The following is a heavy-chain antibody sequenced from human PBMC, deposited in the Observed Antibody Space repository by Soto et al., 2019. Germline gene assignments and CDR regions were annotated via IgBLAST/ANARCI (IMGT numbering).Heavy chain of an antibody. D-gene: IGHD3-3*01. Sequence: GGSLRLSCAASGFTFSSYWMHWVRQAPGKGLVWVSRINSDGSSTSYADSVKGRFTISRDNAKNTLYLQMNSLRAGDTAVYYCARDGNQYYDFWSGYSWGQGTLVTVSS. J-gene: IGHJ5*02. V-gene: IGHV3-74*01. CDR3: ARDGNQYYDFWSGYS. CDR1: GFTFSSYW. CDR2: INSDGSST.